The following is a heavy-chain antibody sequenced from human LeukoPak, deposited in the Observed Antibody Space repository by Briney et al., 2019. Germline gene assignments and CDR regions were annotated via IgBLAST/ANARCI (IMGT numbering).Heavy chain of an antibody. CDR2: IYTSGST. CDR1: GGSTSSYY. V-gene: IGHV4-4*07. Sequence: SETLSLTCTVSGGSTSSYYWSWIRQPAGKGLEWMGRIYTSGSTNYNPSLKSRVSMSVDTSKNQFSLNLSSVTAADTAVYYCARGRSDSVGSYYFDYWGQGTLVTVSS. D-gene: IGHD3-22*01. CDR3: ARGRSDSVGSYYFDY. J-gene: IGHJ4*02.